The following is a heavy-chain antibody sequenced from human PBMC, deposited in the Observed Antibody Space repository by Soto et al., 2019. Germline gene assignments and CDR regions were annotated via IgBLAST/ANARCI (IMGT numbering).Heavy chain of an antibody. D-gene: IGHD3-16*02. V-gene: IGHV4-31*03. CDR1: GSSISSGGYY. Sequence: QVQLQESGPGLVKPSQTLSLTCTVSGSSISSGGYYWSWIRQHPGKGLEWIGYIYYSGSTYYNPSLTTRVTISVDTSKTPCALKLSSVTAADTAVYYCAGWGELSPGEGGPFDYWGQGTLVTVSS. CDR3: AGWGELSPGEGGPFDY. J-gene: IGHJ4*02. CDR2: IYYSGST.